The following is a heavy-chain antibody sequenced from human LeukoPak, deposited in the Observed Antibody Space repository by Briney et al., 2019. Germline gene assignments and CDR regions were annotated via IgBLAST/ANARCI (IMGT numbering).Heavy chain of an antibody. Sequence: GASVKVSCKASGYTFTSYYMHWVRQAPRQGLEWMGIINPSGGSTSYAQKFQGRVTMTRDMSTSTVYMELSSLRSEDTAVYYCARGGGRVNWFDPWGQGTLVTVSS. CDR1: GYTFTSYY. D-gene: IGHD2-15*01. J-gene: IGHJ5*02. CDR3: ARGGGRVNWFDP. CDR2: INPSGGST. V-gene: IGHV1-46*01.